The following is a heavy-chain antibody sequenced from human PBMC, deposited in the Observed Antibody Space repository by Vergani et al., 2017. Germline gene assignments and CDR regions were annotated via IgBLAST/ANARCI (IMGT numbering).Heavy chain of an antibody. D-gene: IGHD2-2*01. Sequence: QVQLVQSGAEVKKPGSSVKVSCKASGGTFSSYAISWVRQAPGQGLEWMGGIIPIFVTANYAQKFQGRVTITADESTSTAYMELSSLRSVDTAVYYCARTCSSTSCYDYYYYGMDVWGQGTTVTVSS. V-gene: IGHV1-69*01. CDR1: GGTFSSYA. J-gene: IGHJ6*02. CDR2: IIPIFVTA. CDR3: ARTCSSTSCYDYYYYGMDV.